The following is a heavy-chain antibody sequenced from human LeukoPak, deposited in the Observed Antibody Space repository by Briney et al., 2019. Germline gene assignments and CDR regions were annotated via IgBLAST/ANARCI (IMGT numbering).Heavy chain of an antibody. V-gene: IGHV3-74*01. J-gene: IGHJ4*02. CDR3: ARSSLAVAGTEGVY. Sequence: GGSLRLSCAASGFTFSSYWMHWVRQAPGKGLVWVSRINSDGSSTSYADSVKGRFTISRDNAKNSLYLQMNSLRAEDTAVYYCARSSLAVAGTEGVYWGQGTLVTVSS. CDR1: GFTFSSYW. CDR2: INSDGSST. D-gene: IGHD6-19*01.